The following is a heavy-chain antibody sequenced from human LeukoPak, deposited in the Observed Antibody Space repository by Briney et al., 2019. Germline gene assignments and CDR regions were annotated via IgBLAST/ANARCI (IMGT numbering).Heavy chain of an antibody. CDR1: GYTFTSYY. CDR2: INPSGGST. CDR3: ARGPQYYYDSSGYYYDTRFDP. Sequence: AASVKVSCKASGYTFTSYYMHWVRQAPGQGLEWMGIINPSGGSTSYAQKFQGRVTMTRDTSTSTVYMELSSLRSEDTAVYCCARGPQYYYDSSGYYYDTRFDPWGQGTLVTVSS. J-gene: IGHJ5*02. V-gene: IGHV1-46*01. D-gene: IGHD3-22*01.